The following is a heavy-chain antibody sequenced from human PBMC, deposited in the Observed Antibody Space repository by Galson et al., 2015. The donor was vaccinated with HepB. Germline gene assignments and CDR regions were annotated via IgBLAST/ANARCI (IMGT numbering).Heavy chain of an antibody. V-gene: IGHV3-30-3*01. CDR3: ARESFGVVNLDY. D-gene: IGHD3-3*01. Sequence: LRLSCAASGFTFSSQAIHWVRQAPGKGLEWVAVISPAGSNKYYADSVKGRFTISRDNSKNTLYLQMNSLRPEGTAVYSCARESFGVVNLDYWGQGTLVTVSS. CDR2: ISPAGSNK. J-gene: IGHJ4*02. CDR1: GFTFSSQA.